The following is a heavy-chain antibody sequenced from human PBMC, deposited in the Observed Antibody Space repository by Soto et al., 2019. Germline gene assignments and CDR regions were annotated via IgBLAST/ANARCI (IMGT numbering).Heavy chain of an antibody. CDR2: IYYSGIT. CDR1: GVSISNSSYY. J-gene: IGHJ4*02. CDR3: ARHGSN. Sequence: PSETLSLTCTVSGVSISNSSYYWGWFRRPPGKGLEWIGTIYYSGITYYNPSLKSRVTISVDTSKNQFSLKLTSVTAADTAVYYCARHGSNWGQGXLVTVSS. V-gene: IGHV4-39*01.